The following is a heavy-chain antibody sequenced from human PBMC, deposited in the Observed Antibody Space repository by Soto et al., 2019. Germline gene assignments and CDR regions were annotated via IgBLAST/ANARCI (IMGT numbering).Heavy chain of an antibody. CDR2: FDPEDGET. D-gene: IGHD3-3*02. V-gene: IGHV1-24*01. CDR3: ATAAGFDPSIYYYMDV. CDR1: GYTLTELS. J-gene: IGHJ6*03. Sequence: ASVKVSCKVSGYTLTELSMHWVRQAPGKGLERMGGFDPEDGETIYAQKFQGRITMTEDTSTDTAYMELSSLKSEDTAVYYCATAAGFDPSIYYYMDVWGKGTTVTVSS.